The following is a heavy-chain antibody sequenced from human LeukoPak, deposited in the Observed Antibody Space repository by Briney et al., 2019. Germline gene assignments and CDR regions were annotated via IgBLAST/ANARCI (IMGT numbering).Heavy chain of an antibody. CDR1: GDSISSYY. J-gene: IGHJ5*02. CDR3: ARDQRGRLLWFGELWVGFDP. D-gene: IGHD3-10*01. CDR2: MYTSEST. Sequence: SETLSLTCAVSGDSISSYYWSWIRQPAGKGLEWIGRMYTSESTNYNPSLKSRVTMSVDASKNQFSLKLSSVTAADTAVYYCARDQRGRLLWFGELWVGFDPWGQGTLVTVSS. V-gene: IGHV4-4*07.